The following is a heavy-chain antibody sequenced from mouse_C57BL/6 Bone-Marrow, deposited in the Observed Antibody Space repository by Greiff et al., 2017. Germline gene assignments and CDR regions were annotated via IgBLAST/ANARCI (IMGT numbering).Heavy chain of an antibody. CDR1: GYTFTSYW. Sequence: QVQLQQPGAELVKPGASVKLSCKASGYTFTSYWMQWVKQRPGQGLEWIGEIDPSDSYTNYNQKFKGKATLTVDTSSSPAYMQLSSLTSEDSAVYYCARWGYGSRGVADGGQGTRVTVSA. D-gene: IGHD1-1*01. CDR2: IDPSDSYT. CDR3: ARWGYGSRGVAD. V-gene: IGHV1-50*01. J-gene: IGHJ3*01.